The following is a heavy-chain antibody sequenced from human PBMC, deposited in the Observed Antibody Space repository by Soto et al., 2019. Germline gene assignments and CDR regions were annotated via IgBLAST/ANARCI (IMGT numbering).Heavy chain of an antibody. CDR3: ARAGYSSGWYTMRYFDY. CDR1: GGTFSSYA. CDR2: IIPIFGTA. Sequence: QVQLVQSGAEVKKPGSSVKVSCKASGGTFSSYAISWVRQAPGQGLEWMGGIIPIFGTANYAQKFQGRVTITADESTSTAYRELSSLRYEDTAVYYCARAGYSSGWYTMRYFDYWGQGTLVTVSS. V-gene: IGHV1-69*12. J-gene: IGHJ4*02. D-gene: IGHD6-19*01.